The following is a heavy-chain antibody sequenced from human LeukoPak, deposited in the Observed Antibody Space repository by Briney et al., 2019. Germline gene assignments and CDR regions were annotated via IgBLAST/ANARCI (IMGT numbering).Heavy chain of an antibody. Sequence: GSLRLSCAASGFTFSSYSMNWVRQPPGKGLEWIGYIYYSGGTNYNPSLKSRVTISLDTSKNQFSLKLSSVTAADTALYYCALQHYYGMDVWGQGTTVTVSS. CDR3: ALQHYYGMDV. CDR1: GFTFSSYS. J-gene: IGHJ6*02. CDR2: IYYSGGT. V-gene: IGHV4-59*08.